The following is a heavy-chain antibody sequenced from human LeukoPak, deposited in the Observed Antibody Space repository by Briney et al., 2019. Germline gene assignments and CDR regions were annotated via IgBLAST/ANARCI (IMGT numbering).Heavy chain of an antibody. CDR3: ARANFLYCGSSTCLFDY. J-gene: IGHJ4*02. Sequence: ASVKVSCKASGYTFTDYYMHWVRQAPGQGFEWMGWINPNDGDTNYTQKFQGRVTMTRDTSISTAHMEVSRLRSDDTAVYYCARANFLYCGSSTCLFDYWGQGTLVTVSS. D-gene: IGHD2-2*01. CDR1: GYTFTDYY. V-gene: IGHV1-2*02. CDR2: INPNDGDT.